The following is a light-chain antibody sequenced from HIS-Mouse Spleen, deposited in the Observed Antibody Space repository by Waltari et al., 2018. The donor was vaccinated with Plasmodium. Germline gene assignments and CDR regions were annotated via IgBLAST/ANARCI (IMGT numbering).Light chain of an antibody. CDR3: SSYAGSNNLV. CDR1: SSDVGGYNY. CDR2: EVS. V-gene: IGLV2-8*01. J-gene: IGLJ2*01. Sequence: QSALTQPPSASGSPGQSVTISCPGTSSDVGGYNYVPWYQQHPGKAPKLMLYEVSKRPSGVPDRFSGSKSGNTASLTVSGLQAEDEADYYCSSYAGSNNLVFGGGTKLTVL.